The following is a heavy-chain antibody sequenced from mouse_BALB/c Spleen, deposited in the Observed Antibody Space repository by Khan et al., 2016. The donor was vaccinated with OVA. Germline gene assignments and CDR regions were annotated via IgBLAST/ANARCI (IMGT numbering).Heavy chain of an antibody. Sequence: VQLKQSGPEVVKPGASVKISCKASGDTFSDYNMDWVRQSHGKRLEWLGYIYPNDGGSGYNQKFKTKATMTVDISSSTAYMEIRSLTYEDSAVYYCARSGYGSFAFWGQGTLVTVS. V-gene: IGHV1S29*02. CDR3: ARSGYGSFAF. CDR2: IYPNDGGS. J-gene: IGHJ3*01. D-gene: IGHD1-2*01. CDR1: GDTFSDYN.